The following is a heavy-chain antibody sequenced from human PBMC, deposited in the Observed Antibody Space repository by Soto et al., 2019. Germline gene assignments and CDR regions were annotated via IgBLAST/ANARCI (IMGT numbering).Heavy chain of an antibody. Sequence: QVQLQESGPGLVKPSQTLSLTCTVSGGSISSGGYYWSWIRQHPGKGLEWIGYIYYSGSTYYNPSLKRRVTRSVDTSKNQFSLKLSSVTAADTAVYYCARAYCSGGSCSTAHFDYWGQGTLVTVSS. CDR1: GGSISSGGYY. V-gene: IGHV4-31*03. D-gene: IGHD2-15*01. J-gene: IGHJ4*02. CDR2: IYYSGST. CDR3: ARAYCSGGSCSTAHFDY.